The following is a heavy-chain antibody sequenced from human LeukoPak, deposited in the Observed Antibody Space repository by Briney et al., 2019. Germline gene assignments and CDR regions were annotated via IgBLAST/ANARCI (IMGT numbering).Heavy chain of an antibody. CDR1: GGSISSGGYY. V-gene: IGHV4-31*03. CDR3: ARGQQLSNWFDP. D-gene: IGHD6-13*01. J-gene: IGHJ5*02. Sequence: SETLSLTCTVSGGSISSGGYYWSWIRQHPGKGLEWIGYIYYSGSTYYNPSHKSRVTISVDTSKNQFSLKLSSVTAADTAVYYCARGQQLSNWFDPWGQGTLVTVSS. CDR2: IYYSGST.